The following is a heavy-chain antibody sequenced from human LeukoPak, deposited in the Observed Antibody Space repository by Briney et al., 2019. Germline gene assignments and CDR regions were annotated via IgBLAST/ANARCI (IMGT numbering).Heavy chain of an antibody. CDR3: ARSPEYSGSYHFDY. Sequence: ASVKVSCKASGYIFTSYYIHWVRQAPGQGLEWMGGIIPIFGTANYAQKFQGRVTVTADESTSTAYMELSSLRSEDTAVYYCARSPEYSGSYHFDYWGQGTLVTVSS. CDR2: IIPIFGTA. V-gene: IGHV1-69*13. J-gene: IGHJ4*02. D-gene: IGHD1-26*01. CDR1: GYIFTSYY.